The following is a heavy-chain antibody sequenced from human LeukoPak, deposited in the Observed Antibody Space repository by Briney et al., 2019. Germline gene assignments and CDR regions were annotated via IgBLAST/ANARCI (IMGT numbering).Heavy chain of an antibody. V-gene: IGHV4-59*12. CDR2: IYYSGST. CDR3: AREGGYSYGTYYFDY. J-gene: IGHJ4*02. D-gene: IGHD5-18*01. CDR1: GGSISSYY. Sequence: SETLSLTCTVSGGSISSYYWSWIRQPPGKGLEWIGYIYYSGSTNYNPSLKSRVTMSVDTSKNQFSLKLSSVTAADTAVYYCAREGGYSYGTYYFDYWGQGTLVTVSS.